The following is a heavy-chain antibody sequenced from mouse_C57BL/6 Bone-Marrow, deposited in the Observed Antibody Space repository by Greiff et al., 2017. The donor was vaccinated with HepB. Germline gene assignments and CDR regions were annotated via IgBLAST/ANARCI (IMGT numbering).Heavy chain of an antibody. D-gene: IGHD2-3*01. V-gene: IGHV1-50*01. Sequence: QVQLKQPGAELVKPGASVKLSCKASGYTFTSYWMQWVKQRPGQGLEWIGEIDPSDSYTNYNQKFKGKATLTVDTSSSTAYMQLSSLTSEDSAVYYCAREPDGYYPFNYWGQGTTLTVSS. CDR3: AREPDGYYPFNY. CDR2: IDPSDSYT. CDR1: GYTFTSYW. J-gene: IGHJ2*01.